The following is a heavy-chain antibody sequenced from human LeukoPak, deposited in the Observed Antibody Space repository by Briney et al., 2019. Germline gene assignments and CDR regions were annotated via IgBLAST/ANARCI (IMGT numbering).Heavy chain of an antibody. D-gene: IGHD6-6*01. CDR3: ARDGIAAPWFDP. CDR1: GGSISSSGYY. J-gene: IGHJ5*02. Sequence: SETLSLTCTVSGGSISSSGYYWVWIRQPPGKGLEWIGSIYYTGSTCYNPSLRSRVTISVDTSKNQFSLKLSSVTAADTAVYYCARDGIAAPWFDPWGQGTLVTVSS. V-gene: IGHV4-39*07. CDR2: IYYTGST.